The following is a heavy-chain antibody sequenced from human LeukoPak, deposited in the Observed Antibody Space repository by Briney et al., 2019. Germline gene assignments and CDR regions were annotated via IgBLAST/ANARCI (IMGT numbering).Heavy chain of an antibody. D-gene: IGHD1-26*01. CDR2: INPNSGGT. CDR1: XXTFTCYY. CDR3: ARTAGSYYFDY. V-gene: IGHV1-2*02. J-gene: IGHJ4*02. Sequence: ASVKXXXXXSXXTFTCYYMXWVRQAPGQGLEWMGWINPNSGGTNYEQKFQGRVTMTRDTYISKAYMEVSRLRSDDTAVYYCARTAGSYYFDYWGQGTLVTVSS.